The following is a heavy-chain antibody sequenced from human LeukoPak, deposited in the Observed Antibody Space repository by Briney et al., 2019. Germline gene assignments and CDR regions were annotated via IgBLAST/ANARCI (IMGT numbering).Heavy chain of an antibody. J-gene: IGHJ2*01. CDR1: GGSFSGYY. Sequence: SETLSLTCAVYGGSFSGYYWSWIRQPPGKGLEWIGEINHSGSTNYNPSLKSRVTISVDTSKNQFSLKLSSVTAADTAVHYCARTRTGAWRYFDLWGRGTLVTVSS. V-gene: IGHV4-34*01. CDR2: INHSGST. D-gene: IGHD7-27*01. CDR3: ARTRTGAWRYFDL.